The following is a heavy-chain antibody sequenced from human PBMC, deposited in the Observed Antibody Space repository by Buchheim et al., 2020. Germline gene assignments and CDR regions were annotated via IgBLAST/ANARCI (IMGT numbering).Heavy chain of an antibody. J-gene: IGHJ4*02. D-gene: IGHD6-19*01. V-gene: IGHV3-7*03. CDR2: IKQDGSEK. CDR3: ASSRGWLLEY. CDR1: GFTFSSHW. Sequence: EVQLLESGGGLVQPGGSLRLSCVASGFTFSSHWMNWVRQAPGKGPEWVSNIKQDGSEKYYVDSVKGRFTISRDNAKNSLYLQMNRLKAEDTAVYYCASSRGWLLEYWGQGTL.